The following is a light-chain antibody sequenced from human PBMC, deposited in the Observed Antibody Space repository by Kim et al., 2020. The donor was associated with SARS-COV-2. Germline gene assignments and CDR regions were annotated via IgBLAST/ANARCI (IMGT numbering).Light chain of an antibody. Sequence: PGERATLSCRASQNVGNYLAWYQHKPGQSPRLLIYDAYNRAPGIPSRFSGSGSGTDFTLTINSLEPEDFAVYYCQQRYSWPLSFGGGTKVDIK. CDR1: QNVGNY. V-gene: IGKV3-11*01. CDR3: QQRYSWPLS. CDR2: DAY. J-gene: IGKJ4*01.